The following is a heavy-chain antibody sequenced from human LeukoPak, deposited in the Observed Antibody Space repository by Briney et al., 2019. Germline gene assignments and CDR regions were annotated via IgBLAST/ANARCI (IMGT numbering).Heavy chain of an antibody. J-gene: IGHJ6*02. CDR3: AKTRQTTVTDYYYGMDV. Sequence: GESLRLSCAASGFTFSSYAMSWVRQAPGKGLEWVSAISGSGGSTYYADSVKGRFTISRDNSKNTLYLQMNSLRAEDTAVYYCAKTRQTTVTDYYYGMDVWGQGTTVTVSS. CDR1: GFTFSSYA. V-gene: IGHV3-23*01. D-gene: IGHD4-17*01. CDR2: ISGSGGST.